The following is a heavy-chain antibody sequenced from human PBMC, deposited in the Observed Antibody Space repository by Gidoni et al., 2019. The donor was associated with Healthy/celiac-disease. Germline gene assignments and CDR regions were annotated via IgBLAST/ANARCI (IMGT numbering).Heavy chain of an antibody. D-gene: IGHD3-10*01. J-gene: IGHJ4*02. Sequence: EVQLLESGGGLEQPGGSLRLSCAASGFTFSSYAMSWVRQAPGKGLEGVSAISGSGGSTYYADSVKGRFTISRDNSKNTLYLQMNSLRAEDTAVYYCAKDRGSMVRLYYFDYWGQGTLVTVSS. V-gene: IGHV3-23*01. CDR1: GFTFSSYA. CDR2: ISGSGGST. CDR3: AKDRGSMVRLYYFDY.